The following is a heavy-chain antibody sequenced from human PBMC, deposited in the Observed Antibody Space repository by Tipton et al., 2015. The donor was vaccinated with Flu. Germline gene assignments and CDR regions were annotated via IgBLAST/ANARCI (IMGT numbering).Heavy chain of an antibody. CDR2: INQDGNDK. D-gene: IGHD2-21*01. V-gene: IGHV3-7*03. J-gene: IGHJ4*02. CDR1: GFTFTNYW. Sequence: GSLRLSCATSGFTFTNYWMSWIRQAPRKGLEWVAHINQDGNDKYYVDSVKGRFTISRDNAKKSLSLQMNSLRDEDTAVYYCAAFCGGNCNTLNYWGQGTLVTVSS. CDR3: AAFCGGNCNTLNY.